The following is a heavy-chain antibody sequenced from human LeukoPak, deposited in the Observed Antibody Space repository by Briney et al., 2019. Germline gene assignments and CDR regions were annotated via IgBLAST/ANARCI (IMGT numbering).Heavy chain of an antibody. Sequence: SETLSLTCTVSGGSVSSGSYYWSWIRQPPGKGPEWIGYIYYSGSTNYNPSLKSRVTISVDTSKNQFSLKLSSVTAADTAVYYCARDQLDAFDIWGQGTMVTVSS. D-gene: IGHD1-1*01. J-gene: IGHJ3*02. V-gene: IGHV4-61*01. CDR3: ARDQLDAFDI. CDR1: GGSVSSGSYY. CDR2: IYYSGST.